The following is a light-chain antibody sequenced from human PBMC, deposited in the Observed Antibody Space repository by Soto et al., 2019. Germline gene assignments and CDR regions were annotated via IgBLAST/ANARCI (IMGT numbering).Light chain of an antibody. CDR3: LQHNSYPLT. CDR2: AAF. CDR1: QGIRND. V-gene: IGKV1-17*01. J-gene: IGKJ4*01. Sequence: DIQMTQSPSSLSASVGDRVTITCRASQGIRNDVGWYQQKPGKAPKRLIYAAFSWQSGVPSRFRGSGSGTEFTLPISSLQPEDFATYYCLQHNSYPLTFGGGTKVAI.